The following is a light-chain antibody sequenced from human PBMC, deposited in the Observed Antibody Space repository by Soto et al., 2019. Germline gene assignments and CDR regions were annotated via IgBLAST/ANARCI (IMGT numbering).Light chain of an antibody. CDR3: QHYNNWPPWT. V-gene: IGKV3-15*01. CDR1: QSVSSN. J-gene: IGKJ1*01. CDR2: GAS. Sequence: EIVMTQSPATLSVSPGERATLSCRASQSVSSNLAWYQQKPGQAPRLLIYGASTIATGIPARFSGSGSGTEFTLTISSLQSEDFAVYYCQHYNNWPPWTFGQGTKVEIK.